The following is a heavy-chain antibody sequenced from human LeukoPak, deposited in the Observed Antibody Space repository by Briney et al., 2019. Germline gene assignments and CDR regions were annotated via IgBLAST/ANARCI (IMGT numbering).Heavy chain of an antibody. J-gene: IGHJ4*02. CDR1: GYTFTSYG. D-gene: IGHD2-8*01. CDR2: ISAYNGNT. CDR3: ARSDGVWLKLYYFDY. V-gene: IGHV1-18*01. Sequence: ASVKVSCKASGYTFTSYGISWVRQAPGQGLEWMGWISAYNGNTNYAQKLQGRVTMTTDTSTSTAYMELRSLRSDDTAVYYCARSDGVWLKLYYFDYWGQGTLVTVSS.